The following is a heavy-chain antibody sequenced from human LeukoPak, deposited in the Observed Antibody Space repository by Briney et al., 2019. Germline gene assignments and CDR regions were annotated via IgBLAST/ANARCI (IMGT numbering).Heavy chain of an antibody. CDR1: GGSFSGYY. CDR2: INHSGST. CDR3: ARARYDFWSGYYYGPHDY. Sequence: ASETLSLTCAVYGGSFSGYYWSWIRQPPRKGLEWIGEINHSGSTNYNPSLKSRVTISVDTSKNQFSLKLSSVTAADTAVYYCARARYDFWSGYYYGPHDYWGQGTLVTVSS. V-gene: IGHV4-34*01. J-gene: IGHJ4*02. D-gene: IGHD3-3*01.